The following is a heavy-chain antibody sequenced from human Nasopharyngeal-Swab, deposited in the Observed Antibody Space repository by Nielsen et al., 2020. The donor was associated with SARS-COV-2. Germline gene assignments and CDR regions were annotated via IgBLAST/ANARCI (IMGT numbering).Heavy chain of an antibody. D-gene: IGHD4-17*01. CDR1: GFTFSSYA. V-gene: IGHV3-64D*06. CDR3: VKGRLTPRDSGFDY. Sequence: GGSLRLSYSASGFTFSSYAMHWVRQAPGKGLEYVSAISSSGDSTYYADSVKGRFTFSRDNSKNTLYLQMNSLRAEDTAVYYCVKGRLTPRDSGFDYWGQGTLVTVSS. CDR2: ISSSGDST. J-gene: IGHJ4*02.